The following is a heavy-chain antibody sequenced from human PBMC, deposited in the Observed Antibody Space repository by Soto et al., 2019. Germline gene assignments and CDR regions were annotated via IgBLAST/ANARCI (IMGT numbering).Heavy chain of an antibody. CDR1: GFTVSSHY. CDR3: SRDAVYCSGGSCYGVPRDV. V-gene: IGHV3-66*01. D-gene: IGHD2-15*01. J-gene: IGHJ6*04. CDR2: IQSGGST. Sequence: EVQLVESGGDLVQPGGSLRLSCAASGFTVSSHYMNWVRQAPGKGLEWVSLIQSGGSTFYADSVKSRFTISRDNSKNTLFLQMNSLRVEDTAMYYCSRDAVYCSGGSCYGVPRDVWGRGTTVTVSS.